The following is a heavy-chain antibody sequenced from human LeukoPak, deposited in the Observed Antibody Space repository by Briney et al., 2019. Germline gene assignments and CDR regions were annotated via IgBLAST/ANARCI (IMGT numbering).Heavy chain of an antibody. J-gene: IGHJ4*02. Sequence: GGSLRLSCAASGFTFSNYSMNWVRQAPGKGLKWVSSISSSSSYIYYADSVKGRFTISRDNAKNSLYLQMNSLRAEDTAVYYCARGYDSSGYRDYFDYWGQGTLVTVSS. CDR2: ISSSSSYI. D-gene: IGHD3-22*01. V-gene: IGHV3-21*01. CDR3: ARGYDSSGYRDYFDY. CDR1: GFTFSNYS.